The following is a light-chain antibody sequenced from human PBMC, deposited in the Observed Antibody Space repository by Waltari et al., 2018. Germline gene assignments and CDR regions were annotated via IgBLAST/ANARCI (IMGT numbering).Light chain of an antibody. CDR2: GKN. CDR1: SLRSYY. CDR3: NSRDSSGNHLRV. V-gene: IGLV3-19*01. J-gene: IGLJ2*01. Sequence: GQTVRITCQGDSLRSYYASWYQQKPGQAPVLVIYGKNNRPSGIPDRFSGSSSGNTASLTITGAQAEDEADYYCNSRDSSGNHLRVFGGGTKLTVL.